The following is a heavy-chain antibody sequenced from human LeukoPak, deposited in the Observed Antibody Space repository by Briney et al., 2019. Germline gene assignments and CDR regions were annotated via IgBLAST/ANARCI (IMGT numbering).Heavy chain of an antibody. D-gene: IGHD6-13*01. CDR1: GGSISSGSYY. CDR2: IYTSGST. V-gene: IGHV4-61*02. CDR3: ARAGIAAAGPGYNWFDP. Sequence: SETLSLTCTVSGGSISSGSYYWSWIRQPAGKGLEWIGRIYTSGSTNYNPSLKSRVTISVDTSKNQFSLKLSSVTAADTAVYYCARAGIAAAGPGYNWFDPWGQGTLVTVSS. J-gene: IGHJ5*02.